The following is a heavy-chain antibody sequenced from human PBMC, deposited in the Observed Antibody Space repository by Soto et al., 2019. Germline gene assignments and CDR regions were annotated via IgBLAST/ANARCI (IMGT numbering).Heavy chain of an antibody. CDR1: GFTFSSYG. Sequence: GGSLRLSCAASGFTFSSYGMHWVRQAPGKGLEWVAVISYDGSNKYYADSVKGRFTISRDNSKNTLYLQMNSLRAEDTAVYYFANGELRFLEWSSDAFDIWGQGTMVTVSS. CDR2: ISYDGSNK. J-gene: IGHJ3*02. V-gene: IGHV3-30*18. CDR3: ANGELRFLEWSSDAFDI. D-gene: IGHD3-3*01.